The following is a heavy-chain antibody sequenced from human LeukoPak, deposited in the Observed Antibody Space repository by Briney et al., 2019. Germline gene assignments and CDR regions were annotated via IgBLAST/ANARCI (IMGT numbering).Heavy chain of an antibody. CDR3: ARGRRITMVRGVISWFDP. V-gene: IGHV4-34*01. Sequence: SETLSLTCAVYGGSYSGYYWSWIRQPPGKGLEWIGEINHSGSTNYNPSLKSRVTISVDTSKNQFSLKLSSVTAADTAVYYCARGRRITMVRGVISWFDPWGQGTLVTVSS. CDR1: GGSYSGYY. CDR2: INHSGST. D-gene: IGHD3-10*01. J-gene: IGHJ5*02.